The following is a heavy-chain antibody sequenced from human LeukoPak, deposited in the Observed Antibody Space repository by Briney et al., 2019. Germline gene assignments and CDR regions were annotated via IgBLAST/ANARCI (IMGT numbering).Heavy chain of an antibody. CDR2: ISGSGDDT. Sequence: PGGSLRLSCAASGFTFSTYAMGWVRQSPGKGLEWVSSISGSGDDTYYADPVKGRFTISRDNPRNTLYLQMNSLTVEDTAVYSCAKDRAYNYGLGGLDLWGHGSMVTVPS. J-gene: IGHJ3*01. CDR1: GFTFSTYA. V-gene: IGHV3-23*01. CDR3: AKDRAYNYGLGGLDL. D-gene: IGHD5-18*01.